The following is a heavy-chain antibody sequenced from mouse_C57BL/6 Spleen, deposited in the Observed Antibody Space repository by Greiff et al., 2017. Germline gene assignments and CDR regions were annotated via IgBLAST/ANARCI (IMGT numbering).Heavy chain of an antibody. Sequence: EVQVVESGGGLVKPGGSLKLSCAASGFTFSDYGMHWVRQAPEKGLEWVAYISSGSSTIYYADTVKGRFTISRDNAKNTLFLQMTSLRSEDTAMYYCAREKAYYSNLYYFDYWGQGTTLTVSS. CDR1: GFTFSDYG. D-gene: IGHD2-5*01. CDR2: ISSGSSTI. V-gene: IGHV5-17*01. J-gene: IGHJ2*01. CDR3: AREKAYYSNLYYFDY.